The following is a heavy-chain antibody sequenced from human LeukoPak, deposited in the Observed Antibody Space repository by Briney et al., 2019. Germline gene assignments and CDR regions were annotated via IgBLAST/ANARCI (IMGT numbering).Heavy chain of an antibody. CDR2: IKPDGSAG. J-gene: IGHJ4*02. CDR3: ATTLHSGYYDLY. D-gene: IGHD3-22*01. Sequence: GGSLRLSCATSGFTFSSNWMSWVRHVPGRGLDWVANIKPDGSAGYYAASVKGRFTVSRDNAKNSLYLQMNSLRVEDTAVYYCATTLHSGYYDLYWGQGTLVTVSS. CDR1: GFTFSSNW. V-gene: IGHV3-7*01.